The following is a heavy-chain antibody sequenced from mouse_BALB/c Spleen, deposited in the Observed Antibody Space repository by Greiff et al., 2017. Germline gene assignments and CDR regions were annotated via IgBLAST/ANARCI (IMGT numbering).Heavy chain of an antibody. Sequence: EVQRVESGGGLVKPGGSLKLSCAASGFTFSDYYMYWVRQTPEKRLEWVATISDGGSYTYYPDSVKGRFTISRDNAKNNLYLQMSSLKSEDTAMYYCARDYYGSSYVWYFDVWGAGTTVTVSS. CDR1: GFTFSDYY. CDR3: ARDYYGSSYVWYFDV. D-gene: IGHD1-1*01. J-gene: IGHJ1*01. V-gene: IGHV5-4*02. CDR2: ISDGGSYT.